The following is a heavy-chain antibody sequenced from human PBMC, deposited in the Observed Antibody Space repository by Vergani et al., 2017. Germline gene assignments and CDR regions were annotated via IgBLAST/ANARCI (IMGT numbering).Heavy chain of an antibody. CDR2: IYYSGRT. V-gene: IGHV4-39*01. Sequence: QLQLQESGPGLVKPSETLSLTCTVSGGSISSSSYYWGWIRQPPGKGLEWIGSIYYSGRTYYNPSLKSRVTISVDTSKNQFSLKLSSVTAADTAVYHCASLEDSYGLFDYWGQGTLVTVSS. D-gene: IGHD5-18*01. CDR3: ASLEDSYGLFDY. J-gene: IGHJ4*02. CDR1: GGSISSSSYY.